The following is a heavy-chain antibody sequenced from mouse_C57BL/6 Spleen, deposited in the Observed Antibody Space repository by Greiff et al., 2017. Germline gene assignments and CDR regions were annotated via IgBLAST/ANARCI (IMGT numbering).Heavy chain of an antibody. CDR1: GFTFSDYG. Sequence: EVQVVESGGGLVKPGGSLKLSCAASGFTFSDYGMHWVRQAPEKGPEWVAYISSGSSTIYYADTVKGRFTISRDNAKNTLFLQMTSLRSEDTAMYYCAKDLSWFAYWGQGTLVTVSA. CDR2: ISSGSSTI. J-gene: IGHJ3*01. D-gene: IGHD1-1*01. V-gene: IGHV5-17*01. CDR3: AKDLSWFAY.